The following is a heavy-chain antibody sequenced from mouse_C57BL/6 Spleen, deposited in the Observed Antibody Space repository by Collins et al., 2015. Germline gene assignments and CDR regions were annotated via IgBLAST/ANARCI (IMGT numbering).Heavy chain of an antibody. V-gene: IGHV1-12*01. CDR2: IYPGNGDT. CDR3: ARGGPDYSNSYFFDY. D-gene: IGHD2-5*01. CDR1: GYTFTSYN. J-gene: IGHJ2*01. Sequence: QAYLQQSGAELVRPGASVKMSCKASGYTFTSYNIHWVKQTPRQGLEWIGAIYPGNGDTSYNQKFKGKATLTVDKSSSTAYMQLSSLTSEDSAVYFCARGGPDYSNSYFFDYWGQGTTLTVSS.